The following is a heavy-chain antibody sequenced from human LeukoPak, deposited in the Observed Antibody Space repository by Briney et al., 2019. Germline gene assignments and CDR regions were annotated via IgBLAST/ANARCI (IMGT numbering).Heavy chain of an antibody. Sequence: ASVKVSCKASGYTFTSYDISWVRQAPGQGLEWMGWISTANGNTKHAQRVQGRVTLTTDTSTSTAYRELRSLRSDDTAVYYCARSSGWLGEHYYFDYWGQGTLVTVSS. CDR1: GYTFTSYD. CDR2: ISTANGNT. J-gene: IGHJ4*02. D-gene: IGHD6-19*01. V-gene: IGHV1-18*01. CDR3: ARSSGWLGEHYYFDY.